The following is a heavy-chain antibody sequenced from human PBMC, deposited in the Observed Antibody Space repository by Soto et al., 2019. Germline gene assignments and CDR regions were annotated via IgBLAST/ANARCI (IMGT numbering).Heavy chain of an antibody. D-gene: IGHD2-21*02. Sequence: GGSLRLACAASGFTFRNYAMTWVRHAPGKGLEWVSGISGGGDETYNADSVKGRFIISRDNSKNTLYLQMKSLRAEDTAIYYSGSTYYNVSLKSRVTISVDTSKNQFSLKLNSVTAADTAVYYCARNRWRGYCSGGSCYAEREYYFDYWGQGILVTVSS. CDR2: ISGGGDET. CDR1: GFTFRNYA. V-gene: IGHV3-23*01. J-gene: IGHJ4*02. CDR3: GSTYYNVSLKSRVTISVDTSKNQFSLKLNSVTAADTAVYYCARNRWRGYCSGGSCYAEREYYFDY.